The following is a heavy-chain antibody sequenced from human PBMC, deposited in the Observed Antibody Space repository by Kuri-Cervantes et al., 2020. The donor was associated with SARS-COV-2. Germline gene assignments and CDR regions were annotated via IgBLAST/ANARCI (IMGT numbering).Heavy chain of an antibody. CDR3: AKDSLRRPFYYYYYMDV. CDR1: GFTFSSYG. CDR2: IRYDGSNK. V-gene: IGHV3-30*02. J-gene: IGHJ6*03. D-gene: IGHD4-17*01. Sequence: LSLTCAASGFTFSSYGMHWVRQAPGKGLEWVAFIRYDGSNKYYADSVKGRFTISRDNSKNTLYLQMNSLRAEDTDVYYCAKDSLRRPFYYYYYMDVWGKGTTVTVSS.